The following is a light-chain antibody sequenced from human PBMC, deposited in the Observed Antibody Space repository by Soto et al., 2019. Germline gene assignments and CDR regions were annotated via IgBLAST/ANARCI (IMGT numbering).Light chain of an antibody. CDR1: SSNIGSNT. Sequence: SVLTQPPSASGTLGQRVTISCSGSSSNIGSNTVNWYQQLPGTAPKLLIYSNNQRPSGVPDRFSGSKSGTSASLAISGLQSEDEADYYCAAWDDSLNGPLVFGTGTKLTVL. J-gene: IGLJ1*01. V-gene: IGLV1-44*01. CDR3: AAWDDSLNGPLV. CDR2: SNN.